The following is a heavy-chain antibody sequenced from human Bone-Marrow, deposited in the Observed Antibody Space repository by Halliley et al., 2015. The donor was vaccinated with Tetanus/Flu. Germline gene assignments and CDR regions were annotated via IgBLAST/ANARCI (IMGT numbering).Heavy chain of an antibody. V-gene: IGHV3-11*01. Sequence: SLRLSCTVSGFSFSDYYMTWIRQAPGKGLEWVSYVSGSGGIQYYADSVKGRFSISRDNAKKSLYLEMTNVRAEDTAVYFCARGVETLNFWGRGTLVTVSS. CDR2: VSGSGGIQ. CDR3: ARGVETLNF. D-gene: IGHD1-1*01. J-gene: IGHJ4*02. CDR1: GFSFSDYY.